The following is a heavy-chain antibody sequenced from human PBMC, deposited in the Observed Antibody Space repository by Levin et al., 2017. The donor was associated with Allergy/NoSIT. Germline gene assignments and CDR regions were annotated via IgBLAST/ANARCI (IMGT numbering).Heavy chain of an antibody. J-gene: IGHJ3*02. CDR3: AKGSLGAFDI. CDR1: GFTFSSYA. V-gene: IGHV3-23*01. Sequence: GGSLRLSCAASGFTFSSYAMSWVRQAPGRGLEWVSAISASGGSTFYADSVKGRFTISRDNSKNTLYLQMNTLRAEDTAVYYCAKGSLGAFDIWGQGTVVTVSS. CDR2: ISASGGST. D-gene: IGHD3-10*01.